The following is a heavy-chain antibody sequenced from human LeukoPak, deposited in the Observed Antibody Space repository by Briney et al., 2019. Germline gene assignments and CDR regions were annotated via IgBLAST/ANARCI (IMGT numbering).Heavy chain of an antibody. J-gene: IGHJ5*02. CDR3: AMLPVNYYDRRYWFDP. D-gene: IGHD3-22*01. CDR1: GYTFTSYG. Sequence: GASVKVSCKASGYTFTSYGISWVRQAPGQGLEWMGGIIPIFGTANYAQKFQGGVTITADESTSTAYMELSSLRSEDTAVYYCAMLPVNYYDRRYWFDPWGQGTLVTVSS. CDR2: IIPIFGTA. V-gene: IGHV1-69*13.